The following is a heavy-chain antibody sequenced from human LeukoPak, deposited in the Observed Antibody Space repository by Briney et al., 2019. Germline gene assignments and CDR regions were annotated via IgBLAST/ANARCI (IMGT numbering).Heavy chain of an antibody. CDR2: INPNSGGT. V-gene: IGHV1-2*02. Sequence: ASVTVSCKASGYTFTGYYMHWVRQAPGQGLEWMGWINPNSGGTNYAQKFQGRVTMTRDTSISTAYMELSRLRSDDTAVYYCARSVVGATWVDYWGQGTLVTVSS. CDR1: GYTFTGYY. CDR3: ARSVVGATWVDY. D-gene: IGHD1-26*01. J-gene: IGHJ4*02.